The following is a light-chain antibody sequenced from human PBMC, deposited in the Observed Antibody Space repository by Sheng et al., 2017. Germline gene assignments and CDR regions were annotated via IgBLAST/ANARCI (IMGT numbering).Light chain of an antibody. CDR3: YSTTDKNVGL. CDR1: MLSKKY. V-gene: IGLV3-27*01. CDR2: KDS. J-gene: IGLJ2*01. Sequence: SYELTQPSAVSVSPGQTAKITCSGDMLSKKYTRWFQQKPGQAPMLVIFKDSERPSGIPERFSGSTSGTTVTLTISGAQVEDEADYYCYSTTDKNVGLFGGGTKLTVL.